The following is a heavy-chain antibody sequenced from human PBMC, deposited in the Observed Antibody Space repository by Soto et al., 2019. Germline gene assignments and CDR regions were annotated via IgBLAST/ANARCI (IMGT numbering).Heavy chain of an antibody. V-gene: IGHV5-51*01. CDR1: GYSFTSYW. J-gene: IGHJ6*02. CDR3: ARRLRSSVAGLYYYGMDV. D-gene: IGHD6-19*01. Sequence: GESLKISCKGSGYSFTSYWIGWVRQMPGKGLEWMGIIYPGDSDTRYSPSFQGQVTISADKSISTAYLQWSSLKASDTAMYYCARRLRSSVAGLYYYGMDVWGQGTTVTVS. CDR2: IYPGDSDT.